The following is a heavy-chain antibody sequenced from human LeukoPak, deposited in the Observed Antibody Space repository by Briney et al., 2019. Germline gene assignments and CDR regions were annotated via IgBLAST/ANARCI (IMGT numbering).Heavy chain of an antibody. V-gene: IGHV1-2*02. J-gene: IGHJ4*02. Sequence: ASVKVSCKASGYTLTGYYMHWVRQAPGQGLEWMGWINPNSGGTNYAQKFQGRVTMTRDTSISTAYMELSRLRSDDTAVYYCARDYCGGDCDFGTFDYWGQGTLVTVSS. CDR3: ARDYCGGDCDFGTFDY. CDR1: GYTLTGYY. D-gene: IGHD2-21*02. CDR2: INPNSGGT.